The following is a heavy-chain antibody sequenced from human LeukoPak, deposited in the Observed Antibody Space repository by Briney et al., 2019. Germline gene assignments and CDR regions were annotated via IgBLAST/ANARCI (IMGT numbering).Heavy chain of an antibody. J-gene: IGHJ3*02. CDR1: GYTFTGYY. D-gene: IGHD6-19*01. CDR2: INPNSGGT. V-gene: IGHV1-2*02. CDR3: ARGAVAGPTGDAFDI. Sequence: ASVKVSCKASGYTFTGYYMHWVRQAPGQGLEWMGWINPNSGGTNYAQKLQGRVTMTRDTSISTAYMELSRLRSDDTAVYYCARGAVAGPTGDAFDIWGQGTMVTVSS.